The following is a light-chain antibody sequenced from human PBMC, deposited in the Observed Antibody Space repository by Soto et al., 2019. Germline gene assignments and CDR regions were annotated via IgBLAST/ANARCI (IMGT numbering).Light chain of an antibody. Sequence: DIQLTQAPSTLSASVGDRVTITCRASQSVTDWLAWYQQKPGKAPKLLIYDASSSQSGVPSRFSGSGSGTEFSLTISSLQPDDFATYYCQQYYRSCTFGQGTKVDIK. J-gene: IGKJ2*02. CDR3: QQYYRSCT. CDR1: QSVTDW. CDR2: DAS. V-gene: IGKV1-5*01.